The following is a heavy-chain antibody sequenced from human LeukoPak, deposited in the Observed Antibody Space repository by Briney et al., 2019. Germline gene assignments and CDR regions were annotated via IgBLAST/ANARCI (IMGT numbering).Heavy chain of an antibody. CDR3: ARGTRYYDILTGFNYYYMDV. CDR2: ISHSGST. D-gene: IGHD3-9*01. V-gene: IGHV4-38-2*02. CDR1: GYSISSGYY. Sequence: SETLSLTCTVSGYSISSGYYWGWIRQPPGKGLEWIGSISHSGSTYYNPSLKSRVTISVDTSKNQFSLKLSSVTAADTAVYYCARGTRYYDILTGFNYYYMDVWGKGTTVTISS. J-gene: IGHJ6*03.